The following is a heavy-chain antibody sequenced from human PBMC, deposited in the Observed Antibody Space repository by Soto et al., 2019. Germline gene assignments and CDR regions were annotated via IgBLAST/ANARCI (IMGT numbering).Heavy chain of an antibody. Sequence: SETLSLTCTVSGGSISSSSYYWGWIRQPPGKGREWIGSIYYSGSTYYNPSLKSRVTISVDTSKNQLSLKLSSVTAADTAVYYCARNGYGSGIIYKLQYYYYGMDVWGQGTTVTVSS. V-gene: IGHV4-39*01. CDR2: IYYSGST. CDR1: GGSISSSSYY. D-gene: IGHD3-10*01. J-gene: IGHJ6*02. CDR3: ARNGYGSGIIYKLQYYYYGMDV.